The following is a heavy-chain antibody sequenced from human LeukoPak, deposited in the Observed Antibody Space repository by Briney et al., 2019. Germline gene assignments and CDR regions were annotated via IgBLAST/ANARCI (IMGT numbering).Heavy chain of an antibody. V-gene: IGHV3-30*04. CDR3: TRKGSQWDFLVDY. Sequence: GGSLRLSCVASGLTFSSYEMNWVRQAPGKGLEWVAVISYDGSNKYYADSVKGRFTISRDNSKNTLYLQMDSLTAEDTAVYYCTRKGSQWDFLVDYWGQGTMVTVSS. CDR2: ISYDGSNK. CDR1: GLTFSSYE. J-gene: IGHJ4*02. D-gene: IGHD2/OR15-2a*01.